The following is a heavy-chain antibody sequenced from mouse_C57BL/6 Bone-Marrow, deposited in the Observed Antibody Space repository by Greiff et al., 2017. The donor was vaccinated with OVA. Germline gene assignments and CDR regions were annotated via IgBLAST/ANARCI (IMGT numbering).Heavy chain of an antibody. Sequence: EVQGVESGEGLVKPGGSLKLSCAASGFTFSSYAMSWVRQTPEKRLEWVAYISSGGDYIYYADTVKGRFTISRDNARNTLYLQMSSLKSEDTAMYYCTRDYGSSLGFAYWGQGTLVTVSA. CDR2: ISSGGDYI. D-gene: IGHD1-1*01. CDR1: GFTFSSYA. J-gene: IGHJ3*01. V-gene: IGHV5-9-1*02. CDR3: TRDYGSSLGFAY.